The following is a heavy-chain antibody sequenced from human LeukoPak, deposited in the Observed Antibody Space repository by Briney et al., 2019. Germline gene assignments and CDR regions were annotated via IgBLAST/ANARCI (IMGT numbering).Heavy chain of an antibody. D-gene: IGHD5-18*01. Sequence: GGSLRLSCAASGLTFSNYGMNWVRQAPGKGLEWVSGISPSGDITYYADSVKGRFTISRDNSKNTVYLQVNSLRAEDTAVFYCAKDRAWLQFWSWGQGTLVTVSS. J-gene: IGHJ4*02. CDR2: ISPSGDIT. CDR1: GLTFSNYG. V-gene: IGHV3-23*01. CDR3: AKDRAWLQFWS.